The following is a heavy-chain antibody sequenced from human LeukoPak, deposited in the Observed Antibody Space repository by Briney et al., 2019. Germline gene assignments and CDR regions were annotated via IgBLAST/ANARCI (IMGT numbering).Heavy chain of an antibody. CDR2: IYYSGST. CDR1: GGSISSYY. Sequence: PSETLSLTCTVSGGSISSYYWSWIRQPPGKGLEWIGYIYYSGSTNYNPSLKSRVTISVDTSKNQFSLKLSSVTAADTAVYYCARRREHRGYDFWGGTFDYWGQGTLVTVSS. CDR3: ARRREHRGYDFWGGTFDY. V-gene: IGHV4-59*08. J-gene: IGHJ4*02. D-gene: IGHD3-3*01.